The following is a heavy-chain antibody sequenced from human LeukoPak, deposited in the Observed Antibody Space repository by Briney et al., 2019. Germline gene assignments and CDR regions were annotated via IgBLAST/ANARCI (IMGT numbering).Heavy chain of an antibody. CDR1: GGTFSSYT. V-gene: IGHV1-69*10. D-gene: IGHD6-13*01. J-gene: IGHJ3*02. CDR2: IIPILGIA. CDR3: ARAIAAAGTGRAFDI. Sequence: SVKVSCKASGGTFSSYTISWVRQAPGQGLEWMGWIIPILGIANYAQKFQGRVTITADKSTSTAYMELSSLRSEDTAVYYCARAIAAAGTGRAFDIWGQGTMVTVSS.